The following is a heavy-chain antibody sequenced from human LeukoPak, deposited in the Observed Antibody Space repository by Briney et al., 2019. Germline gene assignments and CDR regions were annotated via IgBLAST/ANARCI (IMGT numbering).Heavy chain of an antibody. Sequence: PGGSLRLSCTTSGFSFGDYLISWVRQAPGKGLEWVGFIRAKYYGGTPEYAASVEGRFIISRDDSKSIAYLQMNSLKAEDTAVFCCAASHHLYCSFAGCHIDYCGQGDLVTISP. V-gene: IGHV3-49*04. CDR2: IRAKYYGGTP. CDR3: AASHHLYCSFAGCHIDY. CDR1: GFSFGDYL. D-gene: IGHD2-15*01. J-gene: IGHJ4*02.